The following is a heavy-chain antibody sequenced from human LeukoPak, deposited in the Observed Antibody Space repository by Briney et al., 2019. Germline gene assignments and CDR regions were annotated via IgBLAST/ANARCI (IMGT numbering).Heavy chain of an antibody. CDR1: GFTVSSNY. V-gene: IGHV3-66*02. CDR2: IYSGGST. D-gene: IGHD2-8*01. CDR3: ARAVNGGSSFDY. J-gene: IGHJ4*02. Sequence: PGGSLRLSCAASGFTVSSNYMSWVRQAPGKGLEWVSVIYSGGSTCYADSVKGRFTISRDNSKNTLYLQMNSLRAEDTAVYYCARAVNGGSSFDYWGQGTLVTVSS.